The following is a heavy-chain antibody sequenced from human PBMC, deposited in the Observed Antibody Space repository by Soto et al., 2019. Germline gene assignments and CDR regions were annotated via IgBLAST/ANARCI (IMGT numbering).Heavy chain of an antibody. D-gene: IGHD3-22*01. CDR2: IYSGGST. CDR3: ARASRNYYDSSGYLYYFDY. V-gene: IGHV3-66*01. Sequence: GGSLRLSCAASGFTVSSNYMSWVRQAPGKGLEWVSVIYSGGSTYYADSVKGRFTISRDNSKNTLYLQMNSLRAEDTAVYYCARASRNYYDSSGYLYYFDYWGQGALVTVSS. J-gene: IGHJ4*02. CDR1: GFTVSSNY.